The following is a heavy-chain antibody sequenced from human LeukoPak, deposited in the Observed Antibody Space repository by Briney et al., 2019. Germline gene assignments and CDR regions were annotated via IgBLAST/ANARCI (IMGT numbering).Heavy chain of an antibody. Sequence: GGSLRLSCAVSGITLSNYGMTWVRQAPGKGLEWVAGISDTGGRTNYADSVKGRFTISRDNAKNSLYLQMNSLRAEDTAVYYCARDFEDAFDYWGQGTLVTVSS. CDR3: ARDFEDAFDY. CDR2: ISDTGGRT. CDR1: GITLSNYG. D-gene: IGHD2-15*01. J-gene: IGHJ4*02. V-gene: IGHV3-23*01.